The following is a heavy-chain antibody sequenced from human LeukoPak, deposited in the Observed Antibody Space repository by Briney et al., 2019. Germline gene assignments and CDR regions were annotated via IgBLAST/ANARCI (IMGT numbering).Heavy chain of an antibody. Sequence: GGSLRLSCAASGFTFSSYAMSWVRQAPGKGLEWVSAISGSGGSTYYADSVKGRFTISRDDAKNSLYLQMNSLRAEDTAAYYCARGRGYYDTSGAFDYWGQGTLVTVSS. V-gene: IGHV3-23*01. J-gene: IGHJ4*02. CDR3: ARGRGYYDTSGAFDY. CDR1: GFTFSSYA. CDR2: ISGSGGST. D-gene: IGHD3-22*01.